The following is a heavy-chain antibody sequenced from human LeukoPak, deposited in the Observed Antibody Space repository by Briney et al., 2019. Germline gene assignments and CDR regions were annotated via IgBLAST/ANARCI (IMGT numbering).Heavy chain of an antibody. J-gene: IGHJ5*02. CDR1: GGSISSYH. V-gene: IGHV4-59*01. CDR3: ARVAAYYKPFDP. D-gene: IGHD3-9*01. CDR2: IYYSGST. Sequence: SETLSLTCTVSGGSISSYHWSWIRQPSGKGLEWIGHIYYSGSTNYNPSLKSRVTISVDTSKNQFSLKLSSVTAADTAVYYFARVAAYYKPFDPWGQGTLVTVSS.